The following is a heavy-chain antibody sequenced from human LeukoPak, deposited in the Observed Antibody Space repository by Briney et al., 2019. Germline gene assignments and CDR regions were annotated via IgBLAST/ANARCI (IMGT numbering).Heavy chain of an antibody. CDR3: ARAGWYRWDY. CDR1: GFTFSTYW. D-gene: IGHD6-19*01. CDR2: INSDGTTT. V-gene: IGHV3-74*01. J-gene: IGHJ4*02. Sequence: PGGSLRLSRAASGFTFSTYWMHWVRQAPGKGLEWVSRINSDGTTTNYADSVKGRFTISRDNAKNTLYLQMNTLRVEDTAVYYCARAGWYRWDYWGQGTLVTVSS.